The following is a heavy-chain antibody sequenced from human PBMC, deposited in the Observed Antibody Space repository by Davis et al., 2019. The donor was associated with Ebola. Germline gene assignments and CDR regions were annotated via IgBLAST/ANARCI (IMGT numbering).Heavy chain of an antibody. D-gene: IGHD2-15*01. CDR2: IIPVFRTA. J-gene: IGHJ4*02. Sequence: AASVKVSCKASGYTFTSYGISWVRQAPGQGLEWMGGIIPVFRTANYAQNFQGRVTITADESTRTAYMELNGLRSEDTAVYYCAHLGPQRYCSGGGCHGYLDYWGQGTLVTVSS. CDR3: AHLGPQRYCSGGGCHGYLDY. CDR1: GYTFTSYG. V-gene: IGHV1-69*13.